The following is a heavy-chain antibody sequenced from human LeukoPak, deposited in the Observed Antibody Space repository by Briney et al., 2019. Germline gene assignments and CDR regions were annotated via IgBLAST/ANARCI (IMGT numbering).Heavy chain of an antibody. CDR2: ISGSGGST. CDR1: GFTLSSYA. Sequence: GGSLRLSCAASGFTLSSYAMSWVRQAPGRGLEWVSAISGSGGSTYYADSVKGRFTISRDNSKNTLYLQMNSLRAEDTAVYYCAKDTRLKYYFDYWGQGTLVTVSS. J-gene: IGHJ4*02. V-gene: IGHV3-23*01. CDR3: AKDTRLKYYFDY.